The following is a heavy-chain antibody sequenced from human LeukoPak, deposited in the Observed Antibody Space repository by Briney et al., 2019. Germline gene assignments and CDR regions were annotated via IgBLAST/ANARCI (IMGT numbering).Heavy chain of an antibody. CDR2: IYYSGST. Sequence: SETLSLTCTVSGGSISSYYWSWIRQPPGKGLEWIGYIYYSGSTNYNPSLKSRVTISVDTFKNQFSLKLSSVTAAGTAVYYCASFKVLTGYGMDVWGQGTTVTVSS. V-gene: IGHV4-59*01. D-gene: IGHD3-9*01. J-gene: IGHJ6*02. CDR3: ASFKVLTGYGMDV. CDR1: GGSISSYY.